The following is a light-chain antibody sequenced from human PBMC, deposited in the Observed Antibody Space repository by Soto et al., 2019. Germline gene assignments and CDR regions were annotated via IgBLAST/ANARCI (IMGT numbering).Light chain of an antibody. Sequence: EIVLTQSPGTLSVSPGERVTLSCRASQSVNSNYLAWYQQKPGQAPRLLIHGTSTRATGVPDRFSGSGSGTYFTLTISRLGPEDLAVYYCQQYGNSPMYSFGQGTRLEIK. V-gene: IGKV3-20*01. CDR1: QSVNSNY. CDR3: QQYGNSPMYS. CDR2: GTS. J-gene: IGKJ2*01.